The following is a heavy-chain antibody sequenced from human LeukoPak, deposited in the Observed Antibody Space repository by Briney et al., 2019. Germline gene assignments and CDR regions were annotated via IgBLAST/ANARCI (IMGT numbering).Heavy chain of an antibody. CDR2: IYYTGST. V-gene: IGHV4-59*08. Sequence: PSETLSLTCTVSGDSISSAYWSWIRQPPGKGLEYIGFIYYTGSTNCNPSLKSRVTMSLDTSKNQFSLTLTSVTATDTAVYYCARLGKEVTYRAYYFDYWGQGTLVTVSS. CDR3: ARLGKEVTYRAYYFDY. J-gene: IGHJ4*02. D-gene: IGHD5-18*01. CDR1: GDSISSAY.